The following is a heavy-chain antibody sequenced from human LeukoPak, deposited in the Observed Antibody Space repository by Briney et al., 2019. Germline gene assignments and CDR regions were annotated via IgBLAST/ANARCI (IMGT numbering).Heavy chain of an antibody. CDR3: ANLWSDSRFHRVDDH. J-gene: IGHJ4*02. V-gene: IGHV4-39*01. D-gene: IGHD2-21*01. CDR2: VYYSGTK. Sequence: SETLSLTCTVSGGSIRNGDPYEGWSRQSPGGGLEGIGNVYYSGTKHYKPSLERRVHIPVHSPKNPFAPELTSVTAADAAVFFCANLWSDSRFHRVDDHWGQGTLV. CDR1: GGSIRNGDPY.